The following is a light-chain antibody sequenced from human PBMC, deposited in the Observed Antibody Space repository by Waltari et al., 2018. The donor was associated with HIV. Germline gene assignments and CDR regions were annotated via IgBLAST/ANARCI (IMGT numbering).Light chain of an antibody. V-gene: IGLV3-25*03. CDR2: RDR. CDR3: QSAATSGTSVV. Sequence: SSDLTQAPSVSVSPGQTASISCSGHELANKYVHWYQEKAGQAPVLVIFRDRERPLGIPERISGSRSGILATLTISGVLAEDEADYYCQSAATSGTSVVFGGGTKLTVL. J-gene: IGLJ2*01. CDR1: ELANKY.